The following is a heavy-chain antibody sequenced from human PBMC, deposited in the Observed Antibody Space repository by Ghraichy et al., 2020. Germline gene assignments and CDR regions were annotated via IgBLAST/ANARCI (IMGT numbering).Heavy chain of an antibody. J-gene: IGHJ4*02. D-gene: IGHD6-19*01. Sequence: LSLTCAASGFTFSSYAMHWVRQAPGKGLEWVAVISYDGSNKYYADSVKGRFTISRDNSKNTLYLQMNSLRAEDTAVYYCAREANSGWFIDYWGQGTLVTVSS. CDR2: ISYDGSNK. V-gene: IGHV3-30-3*01. CDR3: AREANSGWFIDY. CDR1: GFTFSSYA.